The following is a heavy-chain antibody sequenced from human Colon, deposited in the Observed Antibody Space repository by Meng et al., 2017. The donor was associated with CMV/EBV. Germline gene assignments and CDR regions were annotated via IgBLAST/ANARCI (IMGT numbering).Heavy chain of an antibody. CDR1: GFTFSSYT. Sequence: GESLKISCAASGFTFSSYTMTWVRQAPGKGLEWVSSISSTSGHIYYADSVKGRFTISRDNAKNSLYLQMNSLRAEDTAVYYCARANNFASWGQGTLVTVSS. D-gene: IGHD4/OR15-4a*01. CDR3: ARANNFAS. CDR2: ISSTSGHI. J-gene: IGHJ4*02. V-gene: IGHV3-21*01.